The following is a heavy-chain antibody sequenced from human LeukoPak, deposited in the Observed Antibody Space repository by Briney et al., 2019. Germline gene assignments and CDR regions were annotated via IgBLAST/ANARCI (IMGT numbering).Heavy chain of an antibody. CDR1: GYTFTGYY. Sequence: ASVKVSCKASGYTFTGYYMHWVRQAPGQGLEWMGWINPNSGDTNYGQKFQGRVTMTRDTSISTAYMELSRLRSDDTAVYYCARAPSTVTTHYYYYYYMDVWGKGTTVTISS. V-gene: IGHV1-2*02. CDR3: ARAPSTVTTHYYYYYYMDV. CDR2: INPNSGDT. D-gene: IGHD4-17*01. J-gene: IGHJ6*03.